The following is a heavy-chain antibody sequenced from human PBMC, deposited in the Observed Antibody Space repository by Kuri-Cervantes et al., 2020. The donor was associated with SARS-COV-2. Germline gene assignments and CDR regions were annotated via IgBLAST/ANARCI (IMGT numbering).Heavy chain of an antibody. CDR2: IKSKTDGGTT. CDR3: TRDTKYGGNAKY. V-gene: IGHV3-15*01. D-gene: IGHD4-23*01. J-gene: IGHJ4*02. Sequence: GESLKISCAASGFTFSNAWMSWVRQAPGKGLEWVGRIKSKTDGGTTDYAAPVKGRFTISRDDSKNTLYLQMNSLKTEDTAVYYCTRDTKYGGNAKYWGQGTLVTDSS. CDR1: GFTFSNAW.